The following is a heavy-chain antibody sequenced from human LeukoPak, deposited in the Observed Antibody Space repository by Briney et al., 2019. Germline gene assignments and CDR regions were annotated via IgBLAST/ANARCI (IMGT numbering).Heavy chain of an antibody. D-gene: IGHD7-27*01. CDR2: ISISGDAS. CDR1: GFTFSNAW. Sequence: GGSLRLSCAASGFTFSNAWMSWVRQAPGKGLEWVSSISISGDASYYADSVQGRFTISRDNSKHTLYLEMDTLRAEDTAVYYCASLTGDRSGYWGQGTLVTVSS. V-gene: IGHV3-23*01. CDR3: ASLTGDRSGY. J-gene: IGHJ4*02.